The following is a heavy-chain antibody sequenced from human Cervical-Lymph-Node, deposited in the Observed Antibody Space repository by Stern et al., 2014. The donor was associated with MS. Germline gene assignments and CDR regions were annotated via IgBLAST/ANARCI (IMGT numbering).Heavy chain of an antibody. D-gene: IGHD4-23*01. CDR2: LYSGGTT. CDR3: ARDRGGNSFEIDY. Sequence: EMQLVESGGGLVRPGGSLRLSCVVSGFTVSASYMSWVRQSPGKGLQCVSVLYSGGTTYYADDVRGRFTISKDNSKNTVYLQMNSLSVEDSAVYYCARDRGGNSFEIDYWGQGTLVTVSS. J-gene: IGHJ4*02. V-gene: IGHV3-66*02. CDR1: GFTVSASY.